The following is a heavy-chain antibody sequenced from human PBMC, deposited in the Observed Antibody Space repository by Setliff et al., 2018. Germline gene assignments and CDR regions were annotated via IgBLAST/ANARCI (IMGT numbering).Heavy chain of an antibody. CDR2: INPNSGGT. CDR1: GYTFTGYY. Sequence: GASVKVSCKASGYTFTGYYMHWVRQAPGQGLEWMGRINPNSGGTNYAEKFQGRVTMTRDTSISTAYRELSRLRSDDTAVYYCARGPFLEWLLYYDYRDVGGKGTTVTVSS. V-gene: IGHV1-2*06. CDR3: ARGPFLEWLLYYDYRDV. D-gene: IGHD3-3*01. J-gene: IGHJ6*03.